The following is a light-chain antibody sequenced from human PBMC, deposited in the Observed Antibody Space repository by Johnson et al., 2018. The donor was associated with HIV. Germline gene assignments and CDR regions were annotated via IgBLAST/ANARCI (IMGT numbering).Light chain of an antibody. CDR1: SSNIGKNS. CDR3: GTWDSSLSVYV. V-gene: IGLV1-51*02. CDR2: ESN. Sequence: QPVLTQPPSVSAAPGQKVTIPCSGSSSNIGKNSVSWYQQLPGTAPKLLIYESNKRPSGIPDRFSGSKSGTSATLGITGLQTGDEADYYCGTWDSSLSVYVFGSGTKVPVL. J-gene: IGLJ1*01.